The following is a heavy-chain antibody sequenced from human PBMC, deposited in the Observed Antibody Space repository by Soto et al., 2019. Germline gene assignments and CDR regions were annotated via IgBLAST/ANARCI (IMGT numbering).Heavy chain of an antibody. Sequence: PGGSLRLSCSASGFTFSSYGMHWVRQAPGKGLEWVAVISYDGSNKYYADSVKGRFTISRDNSKNTLYLQMNSLRAEDTAVYYCAKDLDGIFDYWGRGTLVTVSS. J-gene: IGHJ4*02. V-gene: IGHV3-30*18. D-gene: IGHD1-1*01. CDR3: AKDLDGIFDY. CDR1: GFTFSSYG. CDR2: ISYDGSNK.